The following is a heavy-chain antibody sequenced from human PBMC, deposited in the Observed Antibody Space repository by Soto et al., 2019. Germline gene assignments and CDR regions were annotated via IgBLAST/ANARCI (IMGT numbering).Heavy chain of an antibody. V-gene: IGHV2-5*02. J-gene: IGHJ3*02. CDR3: AHIIITYGRVIGDDAFDI. D-gene: IGHD3-16*02. CDR2: IYWDDDR. CDR1: GFSLTTTGVG. Sequence: QITLKESGPPLVRPTQTLTLTCTFSGFSLTTTGVGVGWIRQPPGEALDWLAVIYWDDDRRYSPSLRSRLTIPKDTSKNQVVLTMTNMDPVDTATYYCAHIIITYGRVIGDDAFDIWGQGTLVTVSS.